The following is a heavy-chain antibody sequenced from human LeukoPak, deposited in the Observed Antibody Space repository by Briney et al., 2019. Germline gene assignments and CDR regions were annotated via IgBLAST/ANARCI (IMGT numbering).Heavy chain of an antibody. D-gene: IGHD3-22*01. Sequence: GGSLRLSCAAAGFTFSSYEINWVHQAPGKGLEWVSSISSSGSTICYADSVKGRFTISRDNAKNSLYLQMNSLRAEDTAVYYCARVDTSGFYPWGQGTLVTVSS. CDR3: ARVDTSGFYP. J-gene: IGHJ5*02. V-gene: IGHV3-48*03. CDR2: ISSSGSTI. CDR1: GFTFSSYE.